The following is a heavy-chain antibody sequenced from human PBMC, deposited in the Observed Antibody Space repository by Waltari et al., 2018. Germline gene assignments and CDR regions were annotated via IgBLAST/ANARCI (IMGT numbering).Heavy chain of an antibody. CDR3: ARANPAVTGAGSGTFDY. V-gene: IGHV1-69*05. CDR2: YIPIFGTA. J-gene: IGHJ4*02. Sequence: QVQLVQSGAEVKKPGSSVKVSCKASGGTFSSYAISWVRQAPGQGLEWMGGYIPIFGTANYEQKSQGRVKITTDESTSTAYMGLSSLRSEDTAVYYCARANPAVTGAGSGTFDYWGQGTLVTVSS. D-gene: IGHD7-27*01. CDR1: GGTFSSYA.